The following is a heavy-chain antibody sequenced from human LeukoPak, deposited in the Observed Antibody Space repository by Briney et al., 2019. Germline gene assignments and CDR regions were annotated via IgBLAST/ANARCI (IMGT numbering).Heavy chain of an antibody. J-gene: IGHJ6*03. CDR3: AKAVGRYYYYYMDV. CDR1: GFTFSRYV. CDR2: ISGSGTNT. Sequence: GGSLRLSCAASGFTFSRYVMTWVRQAPGKGLEWVSEISGSGTNTYYADSVKGRFTISRDNSKNTLYLQMNSLRAEDTAVYYCAKAVGRYYYYYMDVWGKGTTVTVSS. D-gene: IGHD1-26*01. V-gene: IGHV3-23*01.